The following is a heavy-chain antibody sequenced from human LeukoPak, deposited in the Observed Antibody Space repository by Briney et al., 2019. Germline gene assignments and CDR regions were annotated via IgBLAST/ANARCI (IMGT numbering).Heavy chain of an antibody. D-gene: IGHD3-22*01. CDR1: GGSISGYF. CDR2: IHTIET. Sequence: SETLSLTCTISGGSISGYFGTWIRQASGKGLEWIGYIHTIETKYNPSLQSRVSMSIDTSKKQFSLNLRSVTAADTAVYYCARGLRDEERYYKYYYMDVWGKGTTVTVSS. J-gene: IGHJ6*03. V-gene: IGHV4-4*09. CDR3: ARGLRDEERYYKYYYMDV.